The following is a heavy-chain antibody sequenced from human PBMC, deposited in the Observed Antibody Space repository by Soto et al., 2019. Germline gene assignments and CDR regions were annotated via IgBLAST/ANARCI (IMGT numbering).Heavy chain of an antibody. Sequence: QVQLQESGPGLVKPSQTLSLTCTVSGGSISSGDYYWSWIRQPPGKGLEWIGYIYYSGSTYYNPSLKSRVTISVDTSKNQFSLKLSSVTAADTAVYYCARALYYYGSGSEGDYFDYWGQGTLVTVSS. V-gene: IGHV4-30-4*01. CDR1: GGSISSGDYY. J-gene: IGHJ4*02. CDR3: ARALYYYGSGSEGDYFDY. CDR2: IYYSGST. D-gene: IGHD3-10*01.